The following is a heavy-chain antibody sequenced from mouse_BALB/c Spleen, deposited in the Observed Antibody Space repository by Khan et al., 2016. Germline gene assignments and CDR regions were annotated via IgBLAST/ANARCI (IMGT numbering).Heavy chain of an antibody. J-gene: IGHJ3*01. CDR3: ATYDGYVFSY. D-gene: IGHD2-3*01. CDR2: ISYSDST. CDR1: GDSITSGY. Sequence: EVQLQESGPSLVKPSQTLSLTCSVTGDSITSGYWNWIRKFPGNKLEYMGYISYSDSTYYNPSLKSRISITRDTSKNQYYLQLNSVTSEDTATYXCATYDGYVFSYWGQGTLVTVSA. V-gene: IGHV3-8*02.